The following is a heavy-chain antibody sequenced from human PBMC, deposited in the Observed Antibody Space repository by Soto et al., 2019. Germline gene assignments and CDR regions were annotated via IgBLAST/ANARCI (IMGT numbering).Heavy chain of an antibody. Sequence: QLQLQESGPGLVKPSETLSLTCTVSGGSISSSSYYWGWIRQPPGKGLEWIGSIYYSGSTYYNPSLKSRVTISVDTSKNQFSLKLSSVTAADTAVYYCARQHDFWSGYIGYYYGMDVWGQGTKVTV. D-gene: IGHD3-3*01. V-gene: IGHV4-39*01. CDR1: GGSISSSSYY. CDR3: ARQHDFWSGYIGYYYGMDV. CDR2: IYYSGST. J-gene: IGHJ6*02.